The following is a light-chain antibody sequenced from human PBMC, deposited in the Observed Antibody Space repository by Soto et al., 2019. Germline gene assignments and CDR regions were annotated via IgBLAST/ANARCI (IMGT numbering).Light chain of an antibody. CDR3: QQLHGYPIT. CDR1: QGIDTS. Sequence: ILLTQSPSSLSASVGDSVTITCLASQGIDTSLAWYQQKPGKAPKLMIYAASNFQSGVPSRFSGSGSGTHFTLTISSLQPEDFATYDCQQLHGYPITFGQGTRLEVK. V-gene: IGKV1-9*01. CDR2: AAS. J-gene: IGKJ5*01.